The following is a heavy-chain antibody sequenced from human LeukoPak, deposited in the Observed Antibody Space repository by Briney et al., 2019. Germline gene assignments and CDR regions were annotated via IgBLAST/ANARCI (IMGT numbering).Heavy chain of an antibody. CDR2: ISSSSSTI. V-gene: IGHV3-48*04. J-gene: IGHJ4*02. Sequence: GGPLRLSCAASGFTFSSYSMNWVRQAPGKGLEWVSYISSSSSTIYYADSVKGRFTISRDNAKNSLYLQMNSLRAEDTAVYYCARDLVVGATLDWGQGTLVTVSS. CDR3: ARDLVVGATLD. CDR1: GFTFSSYS. D-gene: IGHD1-26*01.